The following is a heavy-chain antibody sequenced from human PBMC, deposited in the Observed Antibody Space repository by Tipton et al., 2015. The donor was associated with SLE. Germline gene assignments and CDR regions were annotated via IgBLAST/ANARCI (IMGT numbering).Heavy chain of an antibody. CDR2: IDFSGNT. CDR3: ARDGDYYGSGSRLAY. V-gene: IGHV4-59*12. D-gene: IGHD3-10*01. Sequence: TLSLTCTISGGSINSYYWTWIRQPPERGLEWIGSIDFSGNTNYNPSLKSRVTISVDTSKNQFSLKLSSVTAADTAVYYCARDGDYYGSGSRLAYWGQGTLVTVSS. CDR1: GGSINSYY. J-gene: IGHJ4*02.